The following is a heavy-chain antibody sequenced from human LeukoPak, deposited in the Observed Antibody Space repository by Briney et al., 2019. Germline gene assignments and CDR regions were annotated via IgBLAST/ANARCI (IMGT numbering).Heavy chain of an antibody. Sequence: GGSLRLSCAASGFTYNIFWMSWVRQAPGKGLEWVASIKPDGSEKYYVDSVKGRFTISRDNAKNSLYLQMNSLRAEDTAVYYCARSKHPGDFDYWGQGTLVTVSS. CDR1: GFTYNIFW. V-gene: IGHV3-7*01. D-gene: IGHD2-21*01. CDR3: ARSKHPGDFDY. J-gene: IGHJ4*02. CDR2: IKPDGSEK.